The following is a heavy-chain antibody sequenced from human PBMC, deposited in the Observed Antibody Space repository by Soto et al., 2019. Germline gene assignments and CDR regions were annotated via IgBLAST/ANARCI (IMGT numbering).Heavy chain of an antibody. V-gene: IGHV4-39*01. Sequence: SETLSLTCTVSGGSISSSSYYWGWIRQPPGKGLEWIGSIYYSGSTYYNPSLKSRVTISVDTSKNQFSLKLSSVTAADTAVYYWARPAVPAAISGGWFDPWGQGTLVTVSS. J-gene: IGHJ5*02. CDR2: IYYSGST. CDR3: ARPAVPAAISGGWFDP. CDR1: GGSISSSSYY. D-gene: IGHD2-2*02.